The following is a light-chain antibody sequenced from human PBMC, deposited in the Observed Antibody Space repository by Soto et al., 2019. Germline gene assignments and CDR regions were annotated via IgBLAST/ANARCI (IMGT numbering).Light chain of an antibody. CDR3: QQYNSYSSFT. V-gene: IGKV1-5*01. CDR1: QSISSW. CDR2: DAS. Sequence: DLPMTQSPSTLSASVGDRVTITCRASQSISSWLAWYQQKPGQAPKVLIYDASSLESGVPSRFSGSGSGTEFTLTISSLQPDDFATYYCQQYNSYSSFTFGQGTKLEIK. J-gene: IGKJ2*01.